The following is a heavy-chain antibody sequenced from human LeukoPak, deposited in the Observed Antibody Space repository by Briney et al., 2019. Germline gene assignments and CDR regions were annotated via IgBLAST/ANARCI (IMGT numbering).Heavy chain of an antibody. CDR3: ARRAVSAEYFQQ. CDR2: IYPGDSDT. J-gene: IGHJ1*01. CDR1: GYSFTTYW. Sequence: GESLEISCKGSGYSFTTYWIGWVRQMPGKGLEWMGSIYPGDSDTRYSPSFQGQVTISADKPISTAYLQWSSLKASDTAIYYCARRAVSAEYFQQWGQGTLVTVSS. V-gene: IGHV5-51*04.